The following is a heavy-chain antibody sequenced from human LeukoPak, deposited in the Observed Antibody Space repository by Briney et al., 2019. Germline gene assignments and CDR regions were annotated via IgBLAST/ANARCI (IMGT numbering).Heavy chain of an antibody. CDR2: IHYSGST. J-gene: IGHJ6*02. V-gene: IGHV4-59*01. Sequence: SETLSLTCTVSGGSISSYYWSWIRQPPGKGLEWIGYIHYSGSTNYNPSLRSRVTISVDTSKNQFSLKLSSVTAADRAVYYCAIETFYGGNSATSGMDVWGQRTTVTVSS. D-gene: IGHD4-23*01. CDR1: GGSISSYY. CDR3: AIETFYGGNSATSGMDV.